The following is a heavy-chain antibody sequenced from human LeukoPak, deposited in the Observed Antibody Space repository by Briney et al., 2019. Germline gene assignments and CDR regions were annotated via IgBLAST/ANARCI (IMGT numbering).Heavy chain of an antibody. CDR2: FDPEDGET. CDR1: GYTLTELS. V-gene: IGHV1-24*01. Sequence: GASVKVSCKVSGYTLTELSMHWVRQAPGKGLEWRGGFDPEDGETIYAQKFQGRVTMTEDTSTDTAYMVLSSLRSEDTAVYYSATPVYSSSWDFDYWGQGTLVTVSS. CDR3: ATPVYSSSWDFDY. J-gene: IGHJ4*02. D-gene: IGHD6-13*01.